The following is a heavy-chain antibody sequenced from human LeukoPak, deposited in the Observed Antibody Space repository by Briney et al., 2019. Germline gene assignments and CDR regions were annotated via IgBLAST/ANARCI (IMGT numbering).Heavy chain of an antibody. CDR2: IYYSGST. CDR1: GGSISSSSYY. D-gene: IGHD4-17*01. CDR3: ASATNVDGDHFDY. J-gene: IGHJ4*02. Sequence: SETLSLTCTVSGGSISSSSYYWGWIRQPPGKGLEWIGSIYYSGSTYYNPSLKSRVTISVDSSKNQFSLKLSSVTAADTAVYYCASATNVDGDHFDYWGQGTLVTVSS. V-gene: IGHV4-39*07.